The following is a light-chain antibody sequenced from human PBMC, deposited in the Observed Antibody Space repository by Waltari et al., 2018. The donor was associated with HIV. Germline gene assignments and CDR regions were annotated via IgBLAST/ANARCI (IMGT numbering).Light chain of an antibody. Sequence: DIQMTQSPSSLSASVGDRVTITCRASQIISSYLNWYQQKPGKAPKLLIYAASSLQTGVTSRFSGSGSGTDFTLIISSLQPEDFATYYCQQSYSAPHTFGQGTKLEIK. J-gene: IGKJ2*01. CDR1: QIISSY. CDR2: AAS. V-gene: IGKV1-39*01. CDR3: QQSYSAPHT.